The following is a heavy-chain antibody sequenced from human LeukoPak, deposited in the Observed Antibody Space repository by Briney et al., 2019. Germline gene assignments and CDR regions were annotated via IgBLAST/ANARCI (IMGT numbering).Heavy chain of an antibody. CDR1: GFTFSDYY. Sequence: MSGGSLRLSCAASGFTFSDYYMSWIRQAPGKGLEWVSYISSSGSTIYYADSVKGRFTISRDNTKNSLYLEMNSLRVDDTALYFCASSHDSSGNDWGQGTMVTVSS. D-gene: IGHD3-22*01. J-gene: IGHJ4*02. V-gene: IGHV3-11*04. CDR3: ASSHDSSGND. CDR2: ISSSGSTI.